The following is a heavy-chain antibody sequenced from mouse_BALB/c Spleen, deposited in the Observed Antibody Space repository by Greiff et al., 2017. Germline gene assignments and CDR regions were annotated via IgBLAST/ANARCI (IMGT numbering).Heavy chain of an antibody. V-gene: IGHV2-9-2*01. Sequence: VMLVESGPGLVAPSQSLSITCTVSGFSLTSYDISWIRQPPGKGLEWLGVIWTGGGTNYNSAFMSRLSISKDNSKSQVFLKMNSLQTDDTAIYYCVRPWAYWGQGTLVTVSA. CDR2: IWTGGGT. CDR1: GFSLTSYD. J-gene: IGHJ3*01. CDR3: VRPWAY.